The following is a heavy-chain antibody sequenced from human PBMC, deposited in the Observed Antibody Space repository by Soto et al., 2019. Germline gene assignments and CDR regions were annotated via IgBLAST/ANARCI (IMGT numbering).Heavy chain of an antibody. J-gene: IGHJ4*01. CDR2: IIPILGIA. Sequence: ASGKVSCKASGGTFSSYTISWVRHAPGQGLEWMGRIIPILGIANYAQKFQGRVTITADKSTSTAYMELSSLRSEDTAVYYCASSAVIVLVPSAMDYWGQGTLLSVSS. CDR1: GGTFSSYT. CDR3: ASSAVIVLVPSAMDY. V-gene: IGHV1-69*02. D-gene: IGHD2-2*01.